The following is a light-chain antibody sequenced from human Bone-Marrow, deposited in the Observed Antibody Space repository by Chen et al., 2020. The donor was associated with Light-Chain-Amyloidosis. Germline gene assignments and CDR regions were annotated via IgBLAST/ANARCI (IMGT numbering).Light chain of an antibody. Sequence: SYELTQPHSVSVSPGQTARITCSGDDLPTKYAYCYQQKPGQAPVLVIHRDTERPSGISERFSGSSSGTTATLTISGVQAEDEADYHCQSADSSGTYEVIFGGGTKLTVL. J-gene: IGLJ2*01. V-gene: IGLV3-25*03. CDR2: RDT. CDR3: QSADSSGTYEVI. CDR1: DLPTKY.